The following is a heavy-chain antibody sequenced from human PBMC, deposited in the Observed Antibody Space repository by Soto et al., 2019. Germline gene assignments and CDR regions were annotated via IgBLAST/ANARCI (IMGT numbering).Heavy chain of an antibody. CDR3: ARQRERTVTSSFDP. V-gene: IGHV1-8*01. D-gene: IGHD4-17*01. CDR1: GYTFTSYD. CDR2: MNPNSGNT. J-gene: IGHJ5*02. Sequence: QVQLVQSGAEVKKPGASVKVSCKASGYTFTSYDINWVRQATGQGLEWMGWMNPNSGNTGYAQKLQGRGTMARNTSISTAYMELSRLRSEDTAVHYCARQRERTVTSSFDPWGQGTLVTV.